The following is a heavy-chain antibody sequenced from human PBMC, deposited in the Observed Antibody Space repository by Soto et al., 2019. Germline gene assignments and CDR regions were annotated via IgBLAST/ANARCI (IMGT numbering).Heavy chain of an antibody. CDR1: GFTFSSYG. CDR3: ARDREVVGGYGMDV. CDR2: IWYDGSNK. D-gene: IGHD2-2*01. Sequence: HPGGSLRLSCAASGFTFSSYGMHWVRQAPGKGLEWVAVIWYDGSNKYYADSVKGRFTISRDNSKNTLYLQMNSLRAEDTAVYYCARDREVVGGYGMDVWGQGTTVTVSS. J-gene: IGHJ6*02. V-gene: IGHV3-33*01.